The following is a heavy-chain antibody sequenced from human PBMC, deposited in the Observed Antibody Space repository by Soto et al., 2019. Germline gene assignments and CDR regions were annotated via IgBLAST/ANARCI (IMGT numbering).Heavy chain of an antibody. CDR1: GFTFSSYG. Sequence: SLRLSCAASGFTFSSYGMHWVRQAPGKGLEWVAVIWYDGSNKYYADSVKGRFTISRDNSKNTLYLQMNSLRAEDTAVYYCARGTYSSSGGLDYWGQGTLVTVSS. CDR3: ARGTYSSSGGLDY. CDR2: IWYDGSNK. V-gene: IGHV3-33*01. J-gene: IGHJ4*02. D-gene: IGHD6-6*01.